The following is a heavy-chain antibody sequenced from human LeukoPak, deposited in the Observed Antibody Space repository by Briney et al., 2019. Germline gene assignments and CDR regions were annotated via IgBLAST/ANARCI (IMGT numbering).Heavy chain of an antibody. D-gene: IGHD3-9*01. V-gene: IGHV4-34*01. J-gene: IGHJ4*02. CDR1: GGSFSGYY. Sequence: SETLSLTCAVYGGSFSGYYWSWIRQPPGKGLEWIGEINHSGSTNYNPSLKSRVTISVDTSKNQFSLKLSSVTAADTAVYYCARSLGYYDILTGYSQDDYFDYWGQGTLVTVSS. CDR3: ARSLGYYDILTGYSQDDYFDY. CDR2: INHSGST.